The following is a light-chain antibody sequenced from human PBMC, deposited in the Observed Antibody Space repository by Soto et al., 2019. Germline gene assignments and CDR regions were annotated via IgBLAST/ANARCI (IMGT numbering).Light chain of an antibody. CDR2: AAS. V-gene: IGKV1-39*01. J-gene: IGKJ5*01. CDR1: QSISSY. Sequence: PMTPAPFSPTAYVRGRLTITWRASQSISSYLNWYQQKPGKAPKLLIYAASSLQSGVPSRFSGSGSGTDFTLTISSLQPEDFATYYCQQSYSTPRDFGQGTRLEIK. CDR3: QQSYSTPRD.